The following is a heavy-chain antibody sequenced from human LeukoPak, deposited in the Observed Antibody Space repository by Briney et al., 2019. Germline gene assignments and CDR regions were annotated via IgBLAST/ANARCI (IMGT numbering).Heavy chain of an antibody. CDR2: LSGSGRTT. CDR1: GITFSTYA. J-gene: IGHJ3*02. D-gene: IGHD4-11*01. Sequence: PGGSLRLSCAASGITFSTYAMNWVRQAPGKGLEWVSSLSGSGRTTYYADSVEGRFTISRDNSKNTLYLHMDSLRVDDTAVYYCAKDDNSAWNHAFDIWGQGTVVTVSS. V-gene: IGHV3-23*01. CDR3: AKDDNSAWNHAFDI.